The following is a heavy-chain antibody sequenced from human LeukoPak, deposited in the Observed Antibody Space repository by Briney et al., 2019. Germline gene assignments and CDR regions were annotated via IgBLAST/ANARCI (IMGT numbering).Heavy chain of an antibody. J-gene: IGHJ4*02. CDR1: GGSISSSSYY. V-gene: IGHV4-39*01. D-gene: IGHD1-26*01. CDR3: ARPVGATTGNFDY. Sequence: RASETLSLTCTVSGGSISSSSYYWGWIRQPPGKGLEWIGSIYYSGSTYYNPSLKSRVTISVDTSKNQFSLKLSSATAADTAVYYCARPVGATTGNFDYWGQGTLVTVSS. CDR2: IYYSGST.